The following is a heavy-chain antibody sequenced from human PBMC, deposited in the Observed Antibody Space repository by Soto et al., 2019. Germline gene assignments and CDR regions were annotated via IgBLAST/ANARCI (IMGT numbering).Heavy chain of an antibody. D-gene: IGHD6-13*01. CDR1: GFTFSSYS. CDR2: ISSSSSYI. Sequence: EVQLVESGGGLVKPGGSLRLSCAASGFTFSSYSMNWVRQAPGKGLEWVSSISSSSSYIYYADSVKGRFTISRDNAKNSLYLQMNSLRAEDTAVYYCARESGGIAAAGTPYYYYGMDVW. V-gene: IGHV3-21*01. J-gene: IGHJ6*01. CDR3: ARESGGIAAAGTPYYYYGMDV.